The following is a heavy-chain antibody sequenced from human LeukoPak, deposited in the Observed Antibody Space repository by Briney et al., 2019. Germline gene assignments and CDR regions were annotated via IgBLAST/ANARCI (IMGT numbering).Heavy chain of an antibody. CDR3: ARGRGYYDSSGPRDY. Sequence: PSETLSLTCAVYGGSFNNYYWSWIRQPPGKGLEWIGEINHSGSTNYNPSLKSRVTISVDTSKNQFSLKLSSVTAADTAVYYCARGRGYYDSSGPRDYWGQGTLVTVSS. J-gene: IGHJ4*02. V-gene: IGHV4-34*01. CDR1: GGSFNNYY. D-gene: IGHD3-22*01. CDR2: INHSGST.